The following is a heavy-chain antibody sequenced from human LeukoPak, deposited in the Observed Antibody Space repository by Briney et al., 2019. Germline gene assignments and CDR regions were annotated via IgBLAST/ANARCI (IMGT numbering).Heavy chain of an antibody. D-gene: IGHD2-2*01. Sequence: PSETLSLTCAVYGGSFSGYYWSWIRQPPGQGLEWIGEINHSGSTNYNPSLKSRVTISVDTSKNHFSLKLSSVTAADTAVYYCARGRIVVVPAAIRGGWFDPWGQGTLVTVSS. J-gene: IGHJ5*02. CDR1: GGSFSGYY. V-gene: IGHV4-34*01. CDR3: ARGRIVVVPAAIRGGWFDP. CDR2: INHSGST.